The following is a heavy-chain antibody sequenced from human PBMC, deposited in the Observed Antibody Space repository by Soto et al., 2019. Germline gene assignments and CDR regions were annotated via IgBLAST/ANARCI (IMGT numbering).Heavy chain of an antibody. CDR1: GYTFTSYA. CDR3: ARDPSYYGMDV. Sequence: ASVKVSCKASGYTFTSYAMHWVRQAPGQRLEWMGWINAGNGNTKYSQKFQGRVTITRDTSASTAYMELSSLGFEDTAVYYCARDPSYYGMDVWGQGTTVTGSS. J-gene: IGHJ6*02. CDR2: INAGNGNT. V-gene: IGHV1-3*01.